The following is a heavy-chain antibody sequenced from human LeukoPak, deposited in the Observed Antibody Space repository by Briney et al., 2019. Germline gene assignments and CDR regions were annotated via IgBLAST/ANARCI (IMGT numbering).Heavy chain of an antibody. J-gene: IGHJ6*03. CDR2: ISYDGSDK. V-gene: IGHV3-30*18. CDR3: AKEYNYYYMDV. CDR1: GFTFSSYG. Sequence: GSLRLSCAASGFTFSSYGMHWVRQAPGKGLEWVAVISYDGSDKYYADSVKGRFTISRDNSKNTLYLQMNSLRAEDTAVYYCAKEYNYYYMDVWGKGTTVTVSS.